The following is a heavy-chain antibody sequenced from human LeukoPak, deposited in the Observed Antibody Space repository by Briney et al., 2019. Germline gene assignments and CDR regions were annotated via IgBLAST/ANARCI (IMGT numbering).Heavy chain of an antibody. CDR2: ISGSGGST. V-gene: IGHV3-23*01. CDR1: GFTFSSYS. J-gene: IGHJ4*02. Sequence: GGSLRLSCATSGFTFSSYSMNWVRQAPGKGLEWVSAISGSGGSTYYADSVKGRFTISRDNSKNTLYLQMNSLRAEDTAVYYCAKEAYYYDSSGYPYFYYFDYWGQGTLVTVSS. CDR3: AKEAYYYDSSGYPYFYYFDY. D-gene: IGHD3-22*01.